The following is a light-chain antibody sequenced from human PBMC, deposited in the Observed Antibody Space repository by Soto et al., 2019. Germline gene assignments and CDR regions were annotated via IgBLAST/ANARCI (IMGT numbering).Light chain of an antibody. CDR1: LSVSSNY. J-gene: IGKJ1*01. CDR3: QQYDTSPRT. CDR2: GAS. V-gene: IGKV3-20*01. Sequence: EIVLTQSPGTLSLSPGETATLSCRASLSVSSNYLAWYQQKRGQAPRLLIYGASSRATGIPTRFSGSGSGTDFTLTISRLEPEDFAVYYCQQYDTSPRTFGQGTKVEI.